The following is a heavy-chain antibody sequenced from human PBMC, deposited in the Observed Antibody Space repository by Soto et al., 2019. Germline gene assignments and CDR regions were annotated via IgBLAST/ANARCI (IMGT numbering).Heavy chain of an antibody. CDR3: ARGGTRAFAYYYYGMDV. V-gene: IGHV4-59*01. D-gene: IGHD1-7*01. Sequence: QVQLQESGPGLVKPSETLSLTCTVSGGSISTYYWSWIRQPPGKGLEWIGYIYYSGSSSYNPSLKTRVTISVDTSKNQFSLKLSSVPAADTAVYYCARGGTRAFAYYYYGMDVWGQGTTVPVSS. J-gene: IGHJ6*02. CDR1: GGSISTYY. CDR2: IYYSGSS.